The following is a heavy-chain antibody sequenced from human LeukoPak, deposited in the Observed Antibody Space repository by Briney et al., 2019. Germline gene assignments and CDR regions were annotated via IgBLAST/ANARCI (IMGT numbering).Heavy chain of an antibody. J-gene: IGHJ4*02. CDR1: GGSISSDY. Sequence: SETLPLTCTVSGGSISSDYWSWIRQPPGKGLEWIGYIYYRGSTNYNPSLKSRVTISVDTSKNQFSLKLSPVAAADTAVYYCARLSGYSSGHYYSDYWGQGTLVTVSS. CDR3: ARLSGYSSGHYYSDY. V-gene: IGHV4-59*01. CDR2: IYYRGST. D-gene: IGHD3-22*01.